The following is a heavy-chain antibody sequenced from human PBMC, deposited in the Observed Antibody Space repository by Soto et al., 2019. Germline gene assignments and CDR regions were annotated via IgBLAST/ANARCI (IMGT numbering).Heavy chain of an antibody. Sequence: GWSLMLSCAASGFTLSSYAMHWVRQAPDKGLESVAVISYDGSNKYYADSVKGRFTISRDNSKNTLYLQMNSLRAEETAVYYCARDGASVYDFWSGYVSKMFDYWGQGTLVSVSS. CDR1: GFTLSSYA. V-gene: IGHV3-30-3*01. D-gene: IGHD3-3*01. CDR2: ISYDGSNK. CDR3: ARDGASVYDFWSGYVSKMFDY. J-gene: IGHJ4*02.